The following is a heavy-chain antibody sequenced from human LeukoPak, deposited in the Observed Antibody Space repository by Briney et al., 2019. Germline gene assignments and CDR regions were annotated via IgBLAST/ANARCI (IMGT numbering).Heavy chain of an antibody. Sequence: SVKVSCKASGGTFSSYAISWVRQAPGQGLEWMGRIIPILGIANYAQKFQGRVTITADKSTSTAYMELSSLRSEDTAVYYCARDSSGWSNLDYWGQGTLVTVSS. D-gene: IGHD6-19*01. CDR2: IIPILGIA. CDR3: ARDSSGWSNLDY. V-gene: IGHV1-69*04. CDR1: GGTFSSYA. J-gene: IGHJ4*02.